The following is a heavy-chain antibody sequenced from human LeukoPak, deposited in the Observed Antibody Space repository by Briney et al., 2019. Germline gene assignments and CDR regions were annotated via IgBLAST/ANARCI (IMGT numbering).Heavy chain of an antibody. D-gene: IGHD6-6*01. V-gene: IGHV3-33*06. CDR1: GFTFSSYG. J-gene: IGHJ5*02. CDR3: ANDTSSSYNWFDP. CDR2: IWYDGSNK. Sequence: GGSLRLSCAASGFTFSSYGMHWVRQAPGKGLEWVAVIWYDGSNKYYADSVKGRFTISRDNSKNTLYLQMNSLRAEDTAVYYCANDTSSSYNWFDPWGQGTLVTVSS.